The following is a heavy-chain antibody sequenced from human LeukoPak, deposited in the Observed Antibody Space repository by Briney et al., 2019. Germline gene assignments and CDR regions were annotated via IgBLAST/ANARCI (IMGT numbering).Heavy chain of an antibody. J-gene: IGHJ4*02. CDR3: ARGEITSGGVIVVFDY. Sequence: ASVKVSCKASGYTFTGYYMHWVRQAPGQGLEWMGWINPNSGGTNYAQKFHGRVTMTRDMSISTAYMELSRLRSDDTAVYYCARGEITSGGVIVVFDYWGQGTLVTVSS. CDR2: INPNSGGT. CDR1: GYTFTGYY. D-gene: IGHD3-16*02. V-gene: IGHV1-2*02.